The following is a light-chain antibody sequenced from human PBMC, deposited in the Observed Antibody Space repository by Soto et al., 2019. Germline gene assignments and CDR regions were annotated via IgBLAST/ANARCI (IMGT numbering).Light chain of an antibody. V-gene: IGKV1-5*01. J-gene: IGKJ1*01. Sequence: DIQMTQSPATLSASVGDRVTITCRASQSISSWLAWYQQKPGKAPKLLIYAASTLQSGVPSRFSGSGSGTDFTLTISCLQSDDFATYYCTQYSTDPWKCGQGPRWIS. CDR3: TQYSTDPWK. CDR2: AAS. CDR1: QSISSW.